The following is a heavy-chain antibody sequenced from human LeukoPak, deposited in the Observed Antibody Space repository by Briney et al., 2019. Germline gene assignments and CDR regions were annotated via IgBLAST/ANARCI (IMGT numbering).Heavy chain of an antibody. J-gene: IGHJ3*02. CDR1: GFMFRTYW. CDR3: ARVLYDFWSGSGDFEI. Sequence: GGSLRLSCAASGFMFRTYWMSWVRQAPGKGLEWVANIKQDGSEKYYVDSVKGRFTISRDNAKNSLYLQMNSLRAEDTAVYYCARVLYDFWSGSGDFEIWGQGTMVTVSS. CDR2: IKQDGSEK. D-gene: IGHD3-3*01. V-gene: IGHV3-7*01.